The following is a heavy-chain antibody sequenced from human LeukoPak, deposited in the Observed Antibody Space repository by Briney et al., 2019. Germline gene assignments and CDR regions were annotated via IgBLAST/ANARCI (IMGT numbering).Heavy chain of an antibody. Sequence: ETLSLTCTVSGGSISSSSYYWGWIRQPPGKGLEWVSAISGSGDSTYYADSVKGRFTISRDNSKNTLYLQMNSLRAEDTAVYYCAKRTHVLQFSVYYYSMDVWGQGTTVTVSS. CDR3: AKRTHVLQFSVYYYSMDV. D-gene: IGHD3-3*01. J-gene: IGHJ6*02. CDR2: ISGSGDST. CDR1: GGSISSSSYY. V-gene: IGHV3-23*01.